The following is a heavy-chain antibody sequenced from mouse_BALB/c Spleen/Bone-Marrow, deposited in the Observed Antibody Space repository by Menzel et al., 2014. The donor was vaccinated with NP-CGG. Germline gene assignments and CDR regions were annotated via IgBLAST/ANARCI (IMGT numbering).Heavy chain of an antibody. V-gene: IGHV1S22*01. CDR1: GYTFPSFW. Sequence: LPQPGAGLGRPGASVKLAWKASGYTFPSFWMHWGEQEPGQGLEGIGNIYPSSGSTNYDEKFKSKATLTVDTSSSTAYMQLSSLTSEDSAVYYCTNHYFDYWGQGTTLTVSS. CDR2: IYPSSGST. J-gene: IGHJ2*01. CDR3: TNHYFDY.